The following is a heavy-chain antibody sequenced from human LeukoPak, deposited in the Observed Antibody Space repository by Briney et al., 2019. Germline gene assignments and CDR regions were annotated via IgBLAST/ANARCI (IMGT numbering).Heavy chain of an antibody. Sequence: GASVKVSCKASGYTFTGYYMHWVRQAPGQGLEWMAWINPNSGGTNYAQKFQGRVTMTRDTSISTAYMELSRLRSDDTAVYYCARAAYYDSSGYRYDAFDIWGQGTMVTVSS. J-gene: IGHJ3*02. CDR3: ARAAYYDSSGYRYDAFDI. CDR1: GYTFTGYY. CDR2: INPNSGGT. D-gene: IGHD3-22*01. V-gene: IGHV1-2*02.